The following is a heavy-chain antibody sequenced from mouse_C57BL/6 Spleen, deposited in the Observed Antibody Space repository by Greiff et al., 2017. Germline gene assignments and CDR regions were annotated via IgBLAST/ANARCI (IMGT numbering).Heavy chain of an antibody. D-gene: IGHD2-4*01. V-gene: IGHV5-4*01. CDR3: ASRDDCDEGYAMDY. CDR2: ISDGGSYT. J-gene: IGHJ4*01. CDR1: GFTFSSYA. Sequence: EVQGVESGGGLVKPGGSLKLSCAASGFTFSSYAMSWVRQTPEKRLEWVATISDGGSYTYYPDNVKGRFTISRDNAKNNLYLQMSHLKSEDTAMYYCASRDDCDEGYAMDYWGQGTSVTVSS.